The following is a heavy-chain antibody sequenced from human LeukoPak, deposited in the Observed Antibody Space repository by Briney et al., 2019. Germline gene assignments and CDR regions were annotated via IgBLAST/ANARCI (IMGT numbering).Heavy chain of an antibody. CDR2: IIPILGIA. D-gene: IGHD3-10*01. J-gene: IGHJ6*02. CDR3: ARDGPYGSGSYNYYGMDV. V-gene: IGHV1-69*04. Sequence: SVKVSCKASGGTFSSYAISWVRQAPGQGLEWMGRIIPILGIANYAQKFQGRVTITADKSTSTAYMELNSLRAEDTAVYYCARDGPYGSGSYNYYGMDVWGQGTTVTVSS. CDR1: GGTFSSYA.